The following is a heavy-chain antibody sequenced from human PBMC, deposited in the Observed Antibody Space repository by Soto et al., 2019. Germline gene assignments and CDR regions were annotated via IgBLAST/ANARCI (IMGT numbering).Heavy chain of an antibody. CDR1: EFPFSTLG. D-gene: IGHD5-12*01. V-gene: IGHV3-30*18. CDR2: ISPDGTAS. J-gene: IGHJ5*01. CDR3: AKERSFFSGYDS. Sequence: LRLSCAASEFPFSTLGMHWVRQAPGKGLEWVAVISPDGTASYYADSVKGRFTISRDNSKNTLYLQMDSLRPDDTAVYYCAKERSFFSGYDSWGQGTLVTVSS.